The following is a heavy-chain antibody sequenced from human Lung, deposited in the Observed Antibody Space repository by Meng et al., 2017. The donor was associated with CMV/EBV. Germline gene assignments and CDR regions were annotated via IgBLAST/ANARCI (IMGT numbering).Heavy chain of an antibody. CDR2: TYCRSKWYH. V-gene: IGHV6-1*01. Sequence: QVQLQQSGPGLVKPSQTLSPTCAISGDIVSSNSAAWHWIRQSPSRGLEWLGRTYCRSKWYHEYAVSVKSRITISPDTPKNQFSLQLNSMTPEDTAVYYCARGINGGCGDWGQGTLVTVSS. D-gene: IGHD4-23*01. J-gene: IGHJ4*02. CDR1: GDIVSSNSAA. CDR3: ARGINGGCGD.